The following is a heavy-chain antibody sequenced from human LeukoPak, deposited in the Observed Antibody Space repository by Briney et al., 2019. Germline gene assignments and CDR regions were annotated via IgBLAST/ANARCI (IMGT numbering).Heavy chain of an antibody. CDR3: ARVGSSSWHGRRFDY. Sequence: VASVKVSCKASGYTFTSYGISWVRQAPGQGLEWVGWISAYNGNTNYAQKLQGRVTMTTDTSTSTAYMELRSLRSDDTAVYYCARVGSSSWHGRRFDYWGQGTLVTVSS. J-gene: IGHJ4*02. CDR2: ISAYNGNT. V-gene: IGHV1-18*01. D-gene: IGHD6-13*01. CDR1: GYTFTSYG.